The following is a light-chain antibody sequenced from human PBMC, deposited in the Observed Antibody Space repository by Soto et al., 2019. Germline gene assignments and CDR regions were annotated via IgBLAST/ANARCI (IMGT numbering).Light chain of an antibody. V-gene: IGKV3-20*01. CDR1: QSINGNY. CDR3: QQCGSLPGT. J-gene: IGKJ1*01. Sequence: EIVLTQSPGTLSLSPGDRATLSCRASQSINGNYLHWYQQKPGQAPRRLIFGTSSRATGIPDRFIGGGSGTDFTLTISRLEPEDFAVYYCQQCGSLPGTFGQGTKVESK. CDR2: GTS.